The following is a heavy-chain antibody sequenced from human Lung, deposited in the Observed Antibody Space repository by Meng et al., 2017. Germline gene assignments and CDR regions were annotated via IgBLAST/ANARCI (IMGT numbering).Heavy chain of an antibody. CDR1: DGSFTQYY. Sequence: QVRLQQWGAGLLKPSETLSLGCPVYDGSFTQYYWSWIRQTPGKGLEWIGEIEPSRRTNYNPSLKSRVTISVQASDNQVSLNVATVTAADSGLYFCARGRSHRSNSSLRKYYYDYWGQGTLVTVSS. D-gene: IGHD3-16*02. V-gene: IGHV4-34*01. CDR3: ARGRSHRSNSSLRKYYYDY. J-gene: IGHJ4*02. CDR2: IEPSRRT.